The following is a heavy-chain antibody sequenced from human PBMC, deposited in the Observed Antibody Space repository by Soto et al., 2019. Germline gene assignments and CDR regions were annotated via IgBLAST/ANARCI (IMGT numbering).Heavy chain of an antibody. D-gene: IGHD1-26*01. Sequence: PSQTLSLTCAISGDSVSINSAAWNWIRPSPSRGLEWLGRTYYRSKWYNDYAVSVKSRITINPDTSKNQFSLQLNSVTPEDTAVYYCARDWGGVRATQYPYYYGMDVWGQGTTVTVSS. CDR3: ARDWGGVRATQYPYYYGMDV. J-gene: IGHJ6*02. CDR2: TYYRSKWYN. V-gene: IGHV6-1*01. CDR1: GDSVSINSAA.